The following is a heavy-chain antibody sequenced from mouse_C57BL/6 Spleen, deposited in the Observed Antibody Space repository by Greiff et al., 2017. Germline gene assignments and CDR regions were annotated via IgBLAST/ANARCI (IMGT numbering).Heavy chain of an antibody. Sequence: QVQLQQSGAELVKPGASVKLSCKASGYTFTSYWMHWVKQRPGQGLEWIGMIHPNSGSTNYNEKFKSKATLTVDKSSSTAYMQLSSLTSEDSAVYYCARGYGSSYYFDYWGQGTTLTVSS. CDR2: IHPNSGST. CDR1: GYTFTSYW. D-gene: IGHD1-1*01. CDR3: ARGYGSSYYFDY. V-gene: IGHV1-64*01. J-gene: IGHJ2*01.